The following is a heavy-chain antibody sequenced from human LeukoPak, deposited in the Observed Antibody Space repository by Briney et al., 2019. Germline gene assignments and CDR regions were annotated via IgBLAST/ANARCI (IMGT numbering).Heavy chain of an antibody. CDR2: IRSKAYGGTT. CDR1: GFTFGDYA. V-gene: IGHV3-49*04. D-gene: IGHD3-22*01. J-gene: IGHJ5*02. Sequence: GGSLRLSCTASGFTFGDYAMSWVRQGPGKGLERVGFIRSKAYGGTTEYAASVKGRFTISRDDSKSIAYLQMNSLKTEDTAVYYCTRANRFFSTYDSSGYYCWFDPWGQGTLVTVSS. CDR3: TRANRFFSTYDSSGYYCWFDP.